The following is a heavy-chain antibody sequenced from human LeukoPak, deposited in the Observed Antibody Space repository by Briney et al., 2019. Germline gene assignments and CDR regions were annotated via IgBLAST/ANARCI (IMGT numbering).Heavy chain of an antibody. V-gene: IGHV1-69*04. CDR1: GGTFSSYA. Sequence: SVKVSCKASGGTFSSYAISWVRQAPGQGLEWMGRIIPILGIANYAQKFQGRVTITADKSTSTAYMELSSLRSEDTAVYYCARDCSGGSCFLVWGQGTLATVSS. J-gene: IGHJ4*02. D-gene: IGHD2-15*01. CDR3: ARDCSGGSCFLV. CDR2: IIPILGIA.